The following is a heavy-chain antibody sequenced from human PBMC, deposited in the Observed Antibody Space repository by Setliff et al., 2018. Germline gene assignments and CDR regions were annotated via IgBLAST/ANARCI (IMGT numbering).Heavy chain of an antibody. CDR1: GFTFRSFG. J-gene: IGHJ4*02. D-gene: IGHD6-6*01. CDR2: IKQDESEK. V-gene: IGHV3-7*03. Sequence: PGGSLRLSCAASGFTFRSFGMHWVRQAPGKGLEWVANIKQDESEKYYVDSVKGRFTISRDNAKNSLYLQMNSLRAEDTAVYYCASTQRGTSSECWGQGTLVTVSS. CDR3: ASTQRGTSSEC.